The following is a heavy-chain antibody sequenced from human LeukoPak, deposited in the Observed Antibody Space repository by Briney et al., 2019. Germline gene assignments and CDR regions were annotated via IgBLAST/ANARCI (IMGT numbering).Heavy chain of an antibody. V-gene: IGHV4-34*01. Sequence: SETLSLTCAVYGGSFSGYYWSWIRQPPGKGLEWIGEINHSGSTNYNPSLESRVTISVDTSKNQFSLKLSSVTAADTAVYYCARGSPYMDVWGKGTTVTVSS. CDR3: ARGSPYMDV. J-gene: IGHJ6*03. CDR1: GGSFSGYY. CDR2: INHSGST.